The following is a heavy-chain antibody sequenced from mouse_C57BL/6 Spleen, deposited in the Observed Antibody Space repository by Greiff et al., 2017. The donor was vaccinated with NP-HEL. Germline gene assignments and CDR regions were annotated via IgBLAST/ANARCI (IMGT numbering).Heavy chain of an antibody. CDR2: IYPGSGST. J-gene: IGHJ2*01. CDR1: GYTFTSYW. CDR3: ARSEDGYFDY. V-gene: IGHV1-55*01. Sequence: QVQLQQPGAELVKPGASVKMSCKASGYTFTSYWITWVKQRPGQGLEWIGDIYPGSGSTNYHEKFKSKATLTVDTSSRTAYMQLGSLTSEDSAVYDCARSEDGYFDYWGQGTTLTVSS.